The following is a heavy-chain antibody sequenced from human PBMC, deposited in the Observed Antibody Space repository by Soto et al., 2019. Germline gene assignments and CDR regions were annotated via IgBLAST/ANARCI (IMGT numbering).Heavy chain of an antibody. CDR3: AASTVTTRYYYYYGMDV. Sequence: GASVKVSCKASGFTFTSSAVQWVRQARGQRLEWIGWIVVGSGNTNYAQKFQERVTITRDMSTSTAYMELSSLRSEDTAVYYCAASTVTTRYYYYYGMDVWGQGTTVTVSS. CDR1: GFTFTSSA. J-gene: IGHJ6*02. D-gene: IGHD4-17*01. CDR2: IVVGSGNT. V-gene: IGHV1-58*01.